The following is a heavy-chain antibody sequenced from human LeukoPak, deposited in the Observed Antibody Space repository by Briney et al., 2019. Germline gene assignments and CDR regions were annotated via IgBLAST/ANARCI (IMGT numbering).Heavy chain of an antibody. Sequence: ASVKVSCKASGYTFTGYYMHWVRQAPGQGLEWMGWINPNSGGTKYAQNFQGRVTMTRDTSINTAYMEVSRLRSDDTAVFYCARDLAMYSPDLDYWGQGTLVTVSS. D-gene: IGHD1-26*01. CDR1: GYTFTGYY. CDR2: INPNSGGT. CDR3: ARDLAMYSPDLDY. V-gene: IGHV1-2*02. J-gene: IGHJ4*02.